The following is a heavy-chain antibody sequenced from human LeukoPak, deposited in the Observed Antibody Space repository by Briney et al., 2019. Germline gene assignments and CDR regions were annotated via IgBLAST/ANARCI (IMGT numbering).Heavy chain of an antibody. CDR1: GFTLSSYD. D-gene: IGHD1-1*01. J-gene: IGHJ3*02. CDR3: ASLTPYKRNDWGSNI. V-gene: IGHV3-48*03. Sequence: GGSPRLSCAASGFTLSSYDMNWVRQAPGKGLEWLSYISSSGNTIFYADSVKGRFTISRDNAKNTLYLQMSSLRVEDTAVYYCASLTPYKRNDWGSNIWGQGTVVTVSS. CDR2: ISSSGNTI.